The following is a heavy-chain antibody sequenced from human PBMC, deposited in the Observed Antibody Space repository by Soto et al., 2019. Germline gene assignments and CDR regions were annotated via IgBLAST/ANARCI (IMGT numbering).Heavy chain of an antibody. CDR3: ARQYYYGSGGEFDY. D-gene: IGHD3-10*01. V-gene: IGHV4-39*01. Sequence: SETLSLTCTVSGCSISSSSYYWGWIRQPPGKGLEWIGSIYYSGSTYYNPSLKSRVTISVDTSKNQFSLKLSSVTAADTAVYYCARQYYYGSGGEFDYWGQGTLVTVSS. J-gene: IGHJ4*02. CDR1: GCSISSSSYY. CDR2: IYYSGST.